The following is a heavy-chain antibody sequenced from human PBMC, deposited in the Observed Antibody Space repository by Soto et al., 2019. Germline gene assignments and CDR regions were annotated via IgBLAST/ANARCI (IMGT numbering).Heavy chain of an antibody. CDR2: ISNDGSNK. CDR3: AKGRGQDIVVVPAAIPSAFDI. CDR1: GFTFSSYG. V-gene: IGHV3-30*18. Sequence: QVQLVESGGGVVQPGRSLRLSCAASGFTFSSYGMHWVRQPPAKGLEWVAVISNDGSNKYYADSVKGRFTISRDNSKNTLYLQMNSLRAEDTAVYYCAKGRGQDIVVVPAAIPSAFDIWGQGTMVTVSS. D-gene: IGHD2-2*01. J-gene: IGHJ3*02.